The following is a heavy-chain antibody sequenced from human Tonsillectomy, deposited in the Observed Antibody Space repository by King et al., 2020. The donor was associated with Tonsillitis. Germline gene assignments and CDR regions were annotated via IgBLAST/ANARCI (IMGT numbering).Heavy chain of an antibody. Sequence: VQLVESGPELKKPGASVKVSCRASGYTFTTYGISWVRQAPGQGLEWMGWISTYNGNTNYAEKLHGRVTMTTDTSTSTVYMDLRSLTSDDTAVYYCARDGRDYVLFEGWKYWGQGSLVTVSS. CDR3: ARDGRDYVLFEGWKY. CDR2: ISTYNGNT. CDR1: GYTFTTYG. V-gene: IGHV1-18*04. D-gene: IGHD4-17*01. J-gene: IGHJ4*02.